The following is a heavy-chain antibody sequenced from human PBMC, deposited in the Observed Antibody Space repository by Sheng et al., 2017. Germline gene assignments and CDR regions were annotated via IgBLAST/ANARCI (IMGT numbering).Heavy chain of an antibody. CDR2: IKSKTDGGTT. V-gene: IGHV3-15*01. CDR3: TTDRMVVIARD. Sequence: EVQLVESGGGLVKPGGSLRLSCAASGFTFSNAWMSWVRQTPGKGLEWVGRIKSKTDGGTTDYAAPVKGRFTISRDDSKNTLYLQMNSLKTEDTAVYYCTTDRMVVIARDWGQGTLVTVSS. D-gene: IGHD2-21*01. J-gene: IGHJ4*02. CDR1: GFTFSNAW.